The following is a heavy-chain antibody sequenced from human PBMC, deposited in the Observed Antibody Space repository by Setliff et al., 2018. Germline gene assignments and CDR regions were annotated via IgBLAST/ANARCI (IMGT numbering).Heavy chain of an antibody. Sequence: GGSLRLSCAASGFTFDDYAMHWVRQAPGKGLEWVSGISWNSGSIGYADSVKGRFTISRDNAKNSLYLQMNSLRAEDTAVYYCARVHYETSTYSPTLFDHWGQGALVTVSS. CDR3: ARVHYETSTYSPTLFDH. CDR1: GFTFDDYA. D-gene: IGHD3-22*01. J-gene: IGHJ4*02. CDR2: ISWNSGSI. V-gene: IGHV3-9*01.